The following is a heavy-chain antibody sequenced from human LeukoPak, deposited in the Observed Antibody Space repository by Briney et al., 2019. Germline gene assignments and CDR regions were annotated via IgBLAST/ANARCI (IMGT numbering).Heavy chain of an antibody. CDR3: AKGSIAARLRHFDY. CDR1: GFTFSSHA. D-gene: IGHD6-6*01. V-gene: IGHV3-23*01. J-gene: IGHJ4*02. Sequence: GGSLRLSCAASGFTFSSHAMSWVRQAPGKGLEWVSAISGSGGSTYYADSVKGRFTISRDNSKNTLYLQMNSLRAEDTAVYYCAKGSIAARLRHFDYWGQGTLVTVSS. CDR2: ISGSGGST.